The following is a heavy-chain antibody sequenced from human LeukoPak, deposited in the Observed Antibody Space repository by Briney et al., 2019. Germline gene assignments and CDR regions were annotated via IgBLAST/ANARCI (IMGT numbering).Heavy chain of an antibody. V-gene: IGHV3-48*03. CDR3: ARGVAGVVKYYFEY. CDR1: GFTFSSYE. Sequence: GRSLRLSCAASGFTFSSYEMNWVRQAPGKGLEWVSYISSSGSTIYYADSVKGRFTISRDNAKNSLYLQMNSLRAEDTAVYYCARGVAGVVKYYFEYWGQGTLVTVSS. CDR2: ISSSGSTI. J-gene: IGHJ4*02. D-gene: IGHD3-10*01.